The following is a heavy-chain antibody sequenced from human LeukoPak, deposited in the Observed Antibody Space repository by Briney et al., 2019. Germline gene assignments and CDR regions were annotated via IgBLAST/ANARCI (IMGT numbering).Heavy chain of an antibody. D-gene: IGHD6-13*01. CDR2: ISSSSSYI. Sequence: PGGSLRLSCAASGLIFSNAWMNWVRQAPGKGLEWVSSISSSSSYIYYADSVKGRFTISRDNAKNSLYLQMNSLRAEDTAVYYCAAAAGKGIFDYWGQGTLVTVSS. V-gene: IGHV3-21*01. CDR1: GLIFSNAW. J-gene: IGHJ4*02. CDR3: AAAAGKGIFDY.